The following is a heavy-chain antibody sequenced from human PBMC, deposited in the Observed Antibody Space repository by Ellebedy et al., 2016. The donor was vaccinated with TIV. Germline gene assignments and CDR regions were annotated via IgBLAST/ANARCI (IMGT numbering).Heavy chain of an antibody. V-gene: IGHV3-23*01. CDR3: ARDPVGVGPAFDV. D-gene: IGHD4-23*01. J-gene: IGHJ3*01. Sequence: GESLKISCAASGLTFSSHAMSWVRPAPGKGLEWVSSITESGGNTYYADSVKGRFTISRDNSQDTLFLQMNSLRAEDTAIYFCARDPVGVGPAFDVWGQGTMVTVSS. CDR1: GLTFSSHA. CDR2: ITESGGNT.